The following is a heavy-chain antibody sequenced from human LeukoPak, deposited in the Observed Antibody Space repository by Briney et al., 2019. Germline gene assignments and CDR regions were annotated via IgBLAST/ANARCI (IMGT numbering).Heavy chain of an antibody. CDR3: TRDRPSAYSSGWYNDY. CDR1: GSTVSSNY. Sequence: GGSLRLSCAASGSTVSSNYMSWVRQAPGKGLEWVSVIYSGGSTYYADSVKGRFTISRHNSKNTLYLQMNSLRAEDTAVYYCTRDRPSAYSSGWYNDYWGQGTLVTVSS. CDR2: IYSGGST. V-gene: IGHV3-53*04. J-gene: IGHJ4*02. D-gene: IGHD6-19*01.